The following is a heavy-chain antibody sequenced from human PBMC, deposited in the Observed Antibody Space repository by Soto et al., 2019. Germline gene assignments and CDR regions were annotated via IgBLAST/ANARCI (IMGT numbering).Heavy chain of an antibody. D-gene: IGHD3-22*01. Sequence: PQRGLEWVSSVSRDVRKYYADSVRGRFTISRDNSKNTLSLQMNSLRDEDTAIYYCVKDVCAYSSGPCYFDNWGRGPLV. J-gene: IGHJ4*02. V-gene: IGHV3-23*01. CDR3: VKDVCAYSSGPCYFDN. CDR2: VSRDVRK.